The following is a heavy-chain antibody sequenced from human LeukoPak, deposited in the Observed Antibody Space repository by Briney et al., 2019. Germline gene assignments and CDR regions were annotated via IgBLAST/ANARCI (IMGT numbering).Heavy chain of an antibody. CDR3: VRSGWYY. Sequence: GGSLRLSCAASGFTFSSYSMNWVRQAPGKGLEWVSSIRSSTSDTYYADSVKGRFIISRDNAKNSLYLQMSSLRAEDTAVYYCVRSGWYYWGQGTLVTVSS. V-gene: IGHV3-21*01. D-gene: IGHD6-19*01. J-gene: IGHJ4*02. CDR1: GFTFSSYS. CDR2: IRSSTSDT.